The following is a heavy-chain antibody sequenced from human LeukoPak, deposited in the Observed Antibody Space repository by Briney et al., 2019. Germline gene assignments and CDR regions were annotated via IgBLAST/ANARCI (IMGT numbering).Heavy chain of an antibody. V-gene: IGHV3-74*01. CDR3: ALYYYDSMPPHS. CDR2: IKSDGSST. J-gene: IGHJ4*02. Sequence: GGSLRLSCAASGFTFSSYWMHWVRQAPGKGLVWVSRIKSDGSSTSYADSVKGRFTISRDNAKNTLYLQMNSLRAEDTAVYYCALYYYDSMPPHSWGQGTLVTVSS. D-gene: IGHD3-22*01. CDR1: GFTFSSYW.